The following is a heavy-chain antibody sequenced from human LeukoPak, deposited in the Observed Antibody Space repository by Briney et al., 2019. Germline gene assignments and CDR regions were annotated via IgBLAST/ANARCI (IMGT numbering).Heavy chain of an antibody. D-gene: IGHD2-2*01. CDR3: ARHYCSSTSCSYYFDY. Sequence: SETLSLTCAVYGGSFSGYYWSWIRQPPGKRLEWIGEINHSGSTNYNPSLKSRVTISVDTSKNQFSLKLSSVTAADTAVFYCARHYCSSTSCSYYFDYWGQGTLVTVSS. CDR1: GGSFSGYY. V-gene: IGHV4-34*01. J-gene: IGHJ4*02. CDR2: INHSGST.